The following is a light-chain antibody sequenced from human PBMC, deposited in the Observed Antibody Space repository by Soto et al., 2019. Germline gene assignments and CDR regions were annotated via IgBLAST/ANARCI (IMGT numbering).Light chain of an antibody. CDR2: DAS. Sequence: EIVLTQSPATLSLSPGERATPSCRASQSVSSYLAWYQQKPGQAPRLLIYDASNRATGIPARFSGSGSGTDFTLTISSLEPEDFAVYYCQPRSNWPPGLTFGGGTKVDIK. CDR1: QSVSSY. V-gene: IGKV3-11*01. J-gene: IGKJ4*01. CDR3: QPRSNWPPGLT.